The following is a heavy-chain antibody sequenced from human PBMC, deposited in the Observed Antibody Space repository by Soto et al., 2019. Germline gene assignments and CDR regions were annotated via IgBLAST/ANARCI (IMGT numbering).Heavy chain of an antibody. CDR2: LEYSGST. J-gene: IGHJ3*01. CDR1: GYSISRGYY. Sequence: QVQLQESGPGLVKPSETLSLTCSFSGYSISRGYYWGWLRQPPGEGLEWIGSLEYSGSTYYNSSLWSRVTVSVDTSNNQCYLKLHSVSAADTAVFYCARDLGNDDSSNHYRHHAFDFWGQGTLVTVSS. D-gene: IGHD3-22*01. V-gene: IGHV4-38-2*02. CDR3: ARDLGNDDSSNHYRHHAFDF.